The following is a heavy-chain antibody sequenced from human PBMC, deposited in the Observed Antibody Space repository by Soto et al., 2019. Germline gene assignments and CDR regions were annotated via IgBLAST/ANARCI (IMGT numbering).Heavy chain of an antibody. D-gene: IGHD6-19*01. J-gene: IGHJ4*02. CDR2: IIPLFGTA. CDR1: GGTFSTYA. V-gene: IGHV1-69*13. Sequence: SVKVSCKTSGGTFSTYAIYWVRQAPGQGLEWMGAIIPLFGTADYAQKFQGRVTITADESTSTAYMELSSLRSEDTAVYYCARPKGSYSSGYSYFDYWGQGTLVTVSS. CDR3: ARPKGSYSSGYSYFDY.